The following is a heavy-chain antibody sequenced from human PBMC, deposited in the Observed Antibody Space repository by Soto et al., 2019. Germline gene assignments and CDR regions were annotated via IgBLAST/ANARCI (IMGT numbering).Heavy chain of an antibody. CDR2: IYYSGST. V-gene: IGHV4-30-4*01. Sequence: QVQLQESGPGLVKPSQTPSLTCTVSGGSISSGDYYWSWIRQPPGKGLEWIGYIYYSGSTYYNPSLKSRVTISVDTSKNQFSLKLSSVTAADTAVYYCARVVLEPSYYYYGMDVWGQGTTVTVSS. J-gene: IGHJ6*02. CDR1: GGSISSGDYY. D-gene: IGHD1-1*01. CDR3: ARVVLEPSYYYYGMDV.